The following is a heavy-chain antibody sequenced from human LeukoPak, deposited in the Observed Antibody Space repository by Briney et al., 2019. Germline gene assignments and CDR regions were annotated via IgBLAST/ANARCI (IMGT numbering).Heavy chain of an antibody. CDR2: IYYSGST. V-gene: IGHV4-59*08. D-gene: IGHD3-22*01. Sequence: SETLSLTCTVSGGSISRYYWSWIRQPPGKGLEWIGYIYYSGSTNYNPSLKSRVTISVDTSKNQFSLKLSSVTAADTAVYYCARHGSRDSSGYYYGGSDAFDIWGQGTMVTVSS. J-gene: IGHJ3*02. CDR3: ARHGSRDSSGYYYGGSDAFDI. CDR1: GGSISRYY.